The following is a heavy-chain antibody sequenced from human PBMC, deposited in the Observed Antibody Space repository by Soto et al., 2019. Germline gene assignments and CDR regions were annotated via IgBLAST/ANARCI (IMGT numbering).Heavy chain of an antibody. D-gene: IGHD6-19*01. CDR3: ARPKGSYSSGYYYFDY. Sequence: SVKVSCKTSGGTFSTYAIYWVRQAPGQGLEWMGAIIPLFGTADYAQKFQGRVTITADESTSTAYMELSSLRSEDTAVYYCARPKGSYSSGYYYFDYWGQGTLVTVSS. V-gene: IGHV1-69*13. J-gene: IGHJ4*02. CDR1: GGTFSTYA. CDR2: IIPLFGTA.